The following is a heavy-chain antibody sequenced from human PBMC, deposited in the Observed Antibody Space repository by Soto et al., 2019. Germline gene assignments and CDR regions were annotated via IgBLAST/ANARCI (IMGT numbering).Heavy chain of an antibody. D-gene: IGHD2-2*02. CDR2: INHSGST. Sequence: PSETLSLTCAVYGGSFSGYYWSWIRQPPGKGLEWIGEINHSGSTNYNPSLKSRVTISVDTSKNQFSLKLSSVTAADTAVYYCARYGIHCSSTSCYNRPLYYYYYYGMDVWGQGTTVTVSS. J-gene: IGHJ6*02. V-gene: IGHV4-34*01. CDR1: GGSFSGYY. CDR3: ARYGIHCSSTSCYNRPLYYYYYYGMDV.